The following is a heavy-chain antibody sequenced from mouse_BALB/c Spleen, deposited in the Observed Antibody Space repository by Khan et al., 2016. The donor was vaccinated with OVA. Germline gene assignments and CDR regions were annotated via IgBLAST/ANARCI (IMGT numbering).Heavy chain of an antibody. J-gene: IGHJ2*01. D-gene: IGHD1-1*02. Sequence: QVQLKQSGPGLVQPSQSLSITCTVSGFSLSSYGVHWVRQSPGKGLEWLGMIWSGGSTDYNATFISRPSISKDNSKSQVFFKMNSLQANDTAIYYCARNRNGYFDYGGQGTTLTVSS. CDR3: ARNRNGYFDY. CDR2: IWSGGST. CDR1: GFSLSSYG. V-gene: IGHV2-2*02.